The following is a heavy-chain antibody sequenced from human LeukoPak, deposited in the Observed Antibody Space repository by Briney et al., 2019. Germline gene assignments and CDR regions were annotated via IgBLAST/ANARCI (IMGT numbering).Heavy chain of an antibody. J-gene: IGHJ4*02. CDR2: ISGSGGST. CDR1: GFTFSSYA. Sequence: GGSLRLSCAASGFTFSSYAMSWVRQAPGKGLEWVSAISGSGGSTYYADSVKGRFTISRDNSKNTLYLQMNSLRAEDTAVYYCAKAKASPYYDFSSGYYYVDYWGQGTLVTVSS. V-gene: IGHV3-23*01. D-gene: IGHD3-3*01. CDR3: AKAKASPYYDFSSGYYYVDY.